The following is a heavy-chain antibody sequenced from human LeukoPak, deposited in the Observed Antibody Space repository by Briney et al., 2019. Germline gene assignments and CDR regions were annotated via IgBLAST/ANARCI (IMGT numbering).Heavy chain of an antibody. J-gene: IGHJ4*02. CDR2: INHSGST. Sequence: SETLSLTCSVYGGSFSGYYWSWIRQPPGKGLEWIGEINHSGSTNYNPSLKSRVTISVDTSKNQFSLKLSSVIAADTAVYYCARRANAAFDYWGQGTLVTVSS. CDR1: GGSFSGYY. D-gene: IGHD6-25*01. V-gene: IGHV4-34*01. CDR3: ARRANAAFDY.